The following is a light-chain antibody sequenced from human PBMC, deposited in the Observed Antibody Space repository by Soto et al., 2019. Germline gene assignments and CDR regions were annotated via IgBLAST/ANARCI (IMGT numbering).Light chain of an antibody. Sequence: QSALTQPTSASGSPGQSVAISCTGTTSDIGGYDYVSWYKQHPGKAPKLMIYEVNKRPSGVPDRFSGSKSGNTASLTVSGLQAEDEADYYCSSHGGNSPYVFGTGTKLTVL. J-gene: IGLJ1*01. CDR2: EVN. V-gene: IGLV2-8*01. CDR3: SSHGGNSPYV. CDR1: TSDIGGYDY.